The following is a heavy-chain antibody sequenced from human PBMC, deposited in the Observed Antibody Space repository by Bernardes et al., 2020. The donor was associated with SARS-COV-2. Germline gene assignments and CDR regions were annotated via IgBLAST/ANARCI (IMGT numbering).Heavy chain of an antibody. Sequence: GGTLRLSCAGSGFTVADTTMIWVRQVPGKGLEWVGRLKRKADGGTADYAAPVEGRFTISRDESRNTFSLEMNSLTIEDTDTYYCAALDRWGQGTLVTVS. CDR1: GFTVADTT. CDR2: LKRKADGGTA. J-gene: IGHJ4*01. V-gene: IGHV3-15*05. CDR3: AALDR. D-gene: IGHD3-3*02.